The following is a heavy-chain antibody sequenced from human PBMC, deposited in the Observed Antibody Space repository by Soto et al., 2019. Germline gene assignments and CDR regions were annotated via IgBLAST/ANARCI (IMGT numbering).Heavy chain of an antibody. D-gene: IGHD4-17*01. Sequence: ETLSLTCAVSGGSFSGYYWSWIRQPPGKGLEWIGDIYYSGSTNYNPSLESRVTISVDTSKNQFSLKLSSVTAADTAVYYCARHTTVPQYNWFDPWGQGTLVTVSS. CDR3: ARHTTVPQYNWFDP. CDR1: GGSFSGYY. J-gene: IGHJ5*02. V-gene: IGHV4-59*08. CDR2: IYYSGST.